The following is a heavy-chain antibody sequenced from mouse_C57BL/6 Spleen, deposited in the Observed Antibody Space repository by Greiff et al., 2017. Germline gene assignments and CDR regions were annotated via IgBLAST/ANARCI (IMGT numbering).Heavy chain of an antibody. D-gene: IGHD1-1*01. Sequence: EVMLVESGGGLVKPGGSLKLSCAASGFTFSSYTMSWVRQTPEKRLEWVATISGGGGNTYYPDSVKGRITISRDNAKNTLYLQMSSLRSEDTALYYCARQWFYYYGTSKGNYAMDYWGQGTSVTVSS. V-gene: IGHV5-9*01. CDR3: ARQWFYYYGTSKGNYAMDY. J-gene: IGHJ4*01. CDR2: ISGGGGNT. CDR1: GFTFSSYT.